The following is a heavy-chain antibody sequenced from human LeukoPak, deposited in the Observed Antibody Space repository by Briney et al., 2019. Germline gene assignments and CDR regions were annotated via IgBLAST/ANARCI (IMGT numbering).Heavy chain of an antibody. D-gene: IGHD3-10*01. Sequence: GGSLRLSCAASGFTFSSYAMHWVRQAPGKGLEWVAVISYDGSNKYYADSVKGRFTISRDNSKNTQYLQMNSLRAEDTAVYYCAREKYYYGSGSYSAFDIWGQGTMVTVSS. CDR1: GFTFSSYA. J-gene: IGHJ3*02. CDR3: AREKYYYGSGSYSAFDI. CDR2: ISYDGSNK. V-gene: IGHV3-30*04.